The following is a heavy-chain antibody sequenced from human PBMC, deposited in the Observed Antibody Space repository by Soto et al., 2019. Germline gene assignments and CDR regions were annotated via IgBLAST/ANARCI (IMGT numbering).Heavy chain of an antibody. Sequence: SETLSLTCAVYGGSFSGYYWSWIRQPPGKGLEWIGEINHSGSTNYNPSLKSRVTISVDTSKNQFSLKLSSVTAADTAVYYCARGRAVRTIFGVVIDYWGQGTLVTVSS. J-gene: IGHJ4*02. CDR2: INHSGST. CDR3: ARGRAVRTIFGVVIDY. CDR1: GGSFSGYY. V-gene: IGHV4-34*01. D-gene: IGHD3-3*01.